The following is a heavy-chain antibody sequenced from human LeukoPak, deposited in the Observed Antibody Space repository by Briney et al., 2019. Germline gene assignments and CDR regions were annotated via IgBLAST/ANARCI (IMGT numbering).Heavy chain of an antibody. CDR1: GFTFSSYA. V-gene: IGHV3-30-3*01. J-gene: IGHJ6*02. CDR3: AYCSSTSCRRSQYYYYYGMDV. CDR2: ISYDGSNK. D-gene: IGHD2-2*01. Sequence: PGGSLRLSCAASGFTFSSYAMHWVRQAPGKGLEWVVVISYDGSNKYYADSVKGRFTISRDNSKNTLYLQMNSLRAEDTAVYYCAYCSSTSCRRSQYYYYYGMDVWGQGTTVTVSS.